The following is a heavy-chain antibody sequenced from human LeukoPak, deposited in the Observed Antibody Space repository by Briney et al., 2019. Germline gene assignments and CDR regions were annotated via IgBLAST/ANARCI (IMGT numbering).Heavy chain of an antibody. CDR3: AKDAGGIRDPFDY. J-gene: IGHJ4*02. Sequence: PGRSLRLSCAASGFTFDDYAMHWVRQAPGKGLEWVSGISWNSGSIGYADSVKGRFTISRDNAKNSLYLQMNSLRAEDTALYYCAKDAGGIRDPFDYWGQGTLVTVSS. CDR1: GFTFDDYA. D-gene: IGHD1-26*01. V-gene: IGHV3-9*01. CDR2: ISWNSGSI.